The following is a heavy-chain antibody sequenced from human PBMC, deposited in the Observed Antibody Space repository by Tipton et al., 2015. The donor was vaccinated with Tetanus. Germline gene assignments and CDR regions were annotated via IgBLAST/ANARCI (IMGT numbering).Heavy chain of an antibody. Sequence: TLSLTCAVYGGSFSGYYWSWIRQPPGKGLEWIGEINHSGSTNYNPSLKSRVTISVDTSKNHFSLKLSSVTAADTAVYYCAKAAPLYGMDVWGQGTTVTVSS. J-gene: IGHJ6*02. D-gene: IGHD2-15*01. V-gene: IGHV4-34*01. CDR3: AKAAPLYGMDV. CDR2: INHSGST. CDR1: GGSFSGYY.